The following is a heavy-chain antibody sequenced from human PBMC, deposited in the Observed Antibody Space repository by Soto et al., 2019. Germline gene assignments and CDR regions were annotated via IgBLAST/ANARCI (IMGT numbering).Heavy chain of an antibody. J-gene: IGHJ4*02. CDR2: ISAYNGNT. V-gene: IGHV1-18*01. CDR1: GYTFLKYG. D-gene: IGHD1-26*01. Sequence: ASVKVSCKASGYTFLKYGINWVRQAPGQGLEWMGWISAYNGNTNYAQKLQGRVTMTTDTSTSTAYMELRSLRSDDTAVYYCACNGGSYSRPRYWGQGTLVTVSS. CDR3: ACNGGSYSRPRY.